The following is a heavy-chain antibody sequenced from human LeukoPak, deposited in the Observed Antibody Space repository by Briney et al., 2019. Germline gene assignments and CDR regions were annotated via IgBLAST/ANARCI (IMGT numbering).Heavy chain of an antibody. D-gene: IGHD6-6*01. CDR3: ASYGVAAPLGY. V-gene: IGHV1-69*01. CDR1: GGTFSSYA. J-gene: IGHJ4*02. CDR2: IIPIFGTA. Sequence: AVKVSCKASGGTFSSYAISWVRQAPGQGLEWMGGIIPIFGTANYAQKFQGRVTITADESTSTAYMELSSLRSEDTAVYYCASYGVAAPLGYWGQGTLVTVSS.